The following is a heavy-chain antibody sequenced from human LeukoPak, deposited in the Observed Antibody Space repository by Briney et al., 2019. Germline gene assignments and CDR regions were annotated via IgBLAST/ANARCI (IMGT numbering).Heavy chain of an antibody. V-gene: IGHV3-53*01. J-gene: IGHJ5*02. CDR1: GFTFSSNY. D-gene: IGHD4-11*01. CDR2: AYSGGIT. Sequence: PGGSLRLSCAASGFTFSSNYMSWVRQAPGKGLEWVSVAYSGGITYYLDSVRGRFTVSRDNAKNTLYLQMDSLRAEDTAIYYCARVEGDYTPNRFDPWGQGTLVTVSS. CDR3: ARVEGDYTPNRFDP.